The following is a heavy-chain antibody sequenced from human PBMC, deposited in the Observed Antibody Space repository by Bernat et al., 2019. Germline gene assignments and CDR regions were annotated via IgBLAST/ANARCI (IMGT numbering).Heavy chain of an antibody. J-gene: IGHJ1*01. CDR3: ARGGLLWFGEDRPDGVPYFQH. Sequence: QVQLQESGPGLVKPSETLSLTCDVSGYSIRSGYYWAWIRQPPGKGLEWIGSIYYSGSTYYNPSLKSRVTISVDTSKNQFSLKLSSVTAADTAVYYCARGGLLWFGEDRPDGVPYFQHWGQGTLVTVSS. CDR1: GYSIRSGYY. V-gene: IGHV4-38-2*01. CDR2: IYYSGST. D-gene: IGHD3-10*01.